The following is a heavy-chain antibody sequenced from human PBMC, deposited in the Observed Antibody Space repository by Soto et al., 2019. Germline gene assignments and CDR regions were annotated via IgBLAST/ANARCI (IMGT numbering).Heavy chain of an antibody. CDR1: GFTFSSYA. D-gene: IGHD2-2*01. J-gene: IGHJ6*02. CDR2: ISYDGSNK. Sequence: PGGSLRLSCAASGFTFSSYAMHWVRQAPGKGLEWVAVISYDGSNKYYADSVKGRFTISRDNSKNTLYLQMNSLRAEDTAVYYCAREGYCSSTSCYWYYYYYGMDVWGQGTTVTVSS. CDR3: AREGYCSSTSCYWYYYYYGMDV. V-gene: IGHV3-30-3*01.